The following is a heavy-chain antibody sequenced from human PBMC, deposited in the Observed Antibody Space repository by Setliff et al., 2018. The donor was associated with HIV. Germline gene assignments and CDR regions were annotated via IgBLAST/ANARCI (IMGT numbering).Heavy chain of an antibody. D-gene: IGHD3-10*01. CDR2: IYYIGTT. J-gene: IGHJ6*04. V-gene: IGHV4-59*01. Sequence: SETLSLTCTVSGGSITSDYWGWIRQPPGKALEWIGYIYYIGTTNYNPSLQSRVTIFLDTSKTQFSLRLSSVTAADTAMYYCARAMTYSGSGSYALDVWGKGTTVTVSS. CDR3: ARAMTYSGSGSYALDV. CDR1: GGSITSDY.